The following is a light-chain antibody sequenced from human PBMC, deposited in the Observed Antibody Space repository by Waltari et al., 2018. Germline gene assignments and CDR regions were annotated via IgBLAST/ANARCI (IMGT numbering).Light chain of an antibody. V-gene: IGLV1-47*01. J-gene: IGLJ2*01. CDR3: AAWDDSLSRVI. CDR1: SSNIGNNY. Sequence: QSDLTQPPSASGTPGPRVTISCSGSSSNIGNNYVYWYQEFPGTAPKLLIYKNNQRASGVPDRFSGSKSGTSMSLAISGLRTEDEADYYCAAWDDSLSRVIFGGGTKLTVL. CDR2: KNN.